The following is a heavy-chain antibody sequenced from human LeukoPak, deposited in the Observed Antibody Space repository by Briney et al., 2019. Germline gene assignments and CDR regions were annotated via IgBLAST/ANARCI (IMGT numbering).Heavy chain of an antibody. CDR3: ARGLGY. Sequence: PGGSLRLSCAASGFTFSSYAMHWVRQAPGKGLEWVAVISYDGSNKYYADSVKGRFTISRDNSKNTLYLQMNSLRAEDTAVYYCARGLGYWGQGTLVTVSS. D-gene: IGHD5/OR15-5a*01. CDR2: ISYDGSNK. J-gene: IGHJ4*02. V-gene: IGHV3-30-3*01. CDR1: GFTFSSYA.